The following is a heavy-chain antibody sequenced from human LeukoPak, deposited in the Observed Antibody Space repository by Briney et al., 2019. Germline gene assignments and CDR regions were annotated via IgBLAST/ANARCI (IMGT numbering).Heavy chain of an antibody. V-gene: IGHV4-59*01. D-gene: IGHD3-10*01. J-gene: IGHJ4*02. CDR2: IYYSGST. CDR1: GGSISSYY. Sequence: SSETLSLTCTVSGGSISSYYWRWIWQPPGKGLEWIGYIYYSGSTNYNPSLKSRVTISVDTSKNQFSLKLSSVTAADTAVYYCARDPRGDYFDYWGQGTLVTVSS. CDR3: ARDPRGDYFDY.